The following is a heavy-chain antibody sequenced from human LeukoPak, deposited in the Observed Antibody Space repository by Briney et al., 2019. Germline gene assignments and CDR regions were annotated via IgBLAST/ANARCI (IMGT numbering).Heavy chain of an antibody. CDR2: IYYSGST. V-gene: IGHV4-59*08. CDR1: GGSISSYY. D-gene: IGHD1-26*01. Sequence: SETLSLTCTVSGGSISSYYWGWIRQPPGKGLEWIGYIYYSGSTNYNPSLKSRVTISVDTSKNQFSLKLSSVTAADTAVYYCARHAGGSYWGYYFDYWGQGTLVTVSS. J-gene: IGHJ4*02. CDR3: ARHAGGSYWGYYFDY.